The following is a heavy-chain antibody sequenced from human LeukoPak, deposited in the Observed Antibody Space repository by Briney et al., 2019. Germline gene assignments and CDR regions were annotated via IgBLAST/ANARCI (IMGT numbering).Heavy chain of an antibody. Sequence: SQTLSLTCTVSGGSISSGGYYWSWIRQHPGKGLEWIGYIYYSGSTYYNPSLKSRVTISVDTSKNQFSLKLSSVTAADTAVYYCARDTGDYYDSSGYYPSPPRAFDIWGQGTMVTVSS. CDR1: GGSISSGGYY. CDR2: IYYSGST. D-gene: IGHD3-22*01. V-gene: IGHV4-31*03. CDR3: ARDTGDYYDSSGYYPSPPRAFDI. J-gene: IGHJ3*02.